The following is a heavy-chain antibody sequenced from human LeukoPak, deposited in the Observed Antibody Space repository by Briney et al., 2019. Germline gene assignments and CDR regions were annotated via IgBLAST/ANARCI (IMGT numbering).Heavy chain of an antibody. J-gene: IGHJ4*02. Sequence: GGSLRLSCAASGFTFSSYAMSWVRQAPGKGLEWVSAISGSGGSTYYADSVKGRFTISRDNSKNTLYLQMNSLRAEDTAVYYCAKDPFVYDFWSGYTKPRYYFDYWGQRTLVTVYS. D-gene: IGHD3-3*01. CDR1: GFTFSSYA. CDR2: ISGSGGST. CDR3: AKDPFVYDFWSGYTKPRYYFDY. V-gene: IGHV3-23*01.